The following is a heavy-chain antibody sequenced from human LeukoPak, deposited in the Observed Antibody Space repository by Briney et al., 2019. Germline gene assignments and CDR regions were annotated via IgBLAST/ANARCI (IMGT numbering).Heavy chain of an antibody. Sequence: SETLSLTCTVSGGSISSYYWSWIRQPPGKGLEWIGYIYSSGSTNYNPSLKSRVTISLDTSKNQFSLKVFSVTAADTAVYYCTRGRGGLTYWGQGTLVTVSS. CDR2: IYSSGST. D-gene: IGHD3-10*01. CDR1: GGSISSYY. CDR3: TRGRGGLTY. J-gene: IGHJ4*02. V-gene: IGHV4-59*01.